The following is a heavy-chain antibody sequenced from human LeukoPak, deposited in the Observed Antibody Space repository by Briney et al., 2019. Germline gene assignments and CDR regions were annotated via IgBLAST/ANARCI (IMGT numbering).Heavy chain of an antibody. CDR3: ARDYYMGIVDQ. CDR2: ISKDGSTS. V-gene: IGHV3-74*01. J-gene: IGHJ5*02. D-gene: IGHD3-22*01. CDR1: GFTFSNHW. Sequence: GGSLRLSCEASGFTFSNHWMHWVRHAPGKGLVWVSVISKDGSTSIYADSVRGRLTISRDNAKNTLYLQMSSLRVEDTSVYYCARDYYMGIVDQWGQGTRVTVSS.